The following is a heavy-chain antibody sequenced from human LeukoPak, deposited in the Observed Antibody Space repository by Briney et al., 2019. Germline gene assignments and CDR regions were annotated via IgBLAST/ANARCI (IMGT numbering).Heavy chain of an antibody. CDR2: VYYTGSS. V-gene: IGHV4-59*08. D-gene: IGHD6-13*01. J-gene: IGHJ4*02. Sequence: SETLSLTCTVSGGSFSGHYWRWMRQPPGKAPEWIGYVYYTGSSSYNPSLKGRVTISVDTSMNQFSLKLFSVTAADTAVYYCARHARNSWHSAYWGQGAVVTVSS. CDR3: ARHARNSWHSAY. CDR1: GGSFSGHY.